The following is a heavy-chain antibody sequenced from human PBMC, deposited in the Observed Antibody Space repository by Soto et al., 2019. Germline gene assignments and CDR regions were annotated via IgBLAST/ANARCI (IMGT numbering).Heavy chain of an antibody. J-gene: IGHJ5*02. CDR2: ISAYKGNT. CDR1: GYTFTSYG. CDR3: ARVNYDILTGYFFWFDP. V-gene: IGHV1-18*01. Sequence: QVQLVQSGAEVKKPGASVKVSCKASGYTFTSYGISWVRQAPGQGLEWMGWISAYKGNTNYAQKLQGRVTMTTDTSTSTAYMELRSLRSDDTAVYYCARVNYDILTGYFFWFDPWGQGTLVTVSS. D-gene: IGHD3-9*01.